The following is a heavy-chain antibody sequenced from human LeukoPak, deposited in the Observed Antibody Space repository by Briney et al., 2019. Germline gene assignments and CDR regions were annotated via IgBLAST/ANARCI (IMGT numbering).Heavy chain of an antibody. J-gene: IGHJ4*02. CDR2: IYHSGST. CDR1: GYSISSGYY. CDR3: ARLDSTSWIPSDY. V-gene: IGHV4-38-2*01. D-gene: IGHD2-2*01. Sequence: SETLSLXCAVSGYSISSGYYWGWIRQPPGKGLEWIGSIYHSGSTYYNPSLKSRVTISVDTSKNQFSLELSSVTAADTAVYYCARLDSTSWIPSDYWGQGTLVTVSS.